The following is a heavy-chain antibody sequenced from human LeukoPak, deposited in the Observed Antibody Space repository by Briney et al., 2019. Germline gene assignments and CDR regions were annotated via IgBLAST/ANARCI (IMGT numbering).Heavy chain of an antibody. D-gene: IGHD2-15*01. Sequence: SETLSLTCAVYGGSFSGYYWSWIRQPPGKGLGWIGEINHSGSTNYNPSLKSRVTTSVDTSKNQFSLKLSSVTAADTAVYYCARRSLRYCSGGSCYRGSRWYYGMDVWGQGTTVTVSS. CDR3: ARRSLRYCSGGSCYRGSRWYYGMDV. CDR2: INHSGST. J-gene: IGHJ6*02. CDR1: GGSFSGYY. V-gene: IGHV4-34*01.